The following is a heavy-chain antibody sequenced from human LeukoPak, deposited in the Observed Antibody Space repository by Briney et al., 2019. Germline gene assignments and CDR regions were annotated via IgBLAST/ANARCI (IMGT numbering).Heavy chain of an antibody. J-gene: IGHJ4*02. Sequence: SVKVSCKASGGTFSSYAISWVRQAPGQGLEWMGGIIPIFGTANYAQKFQGRVTITADKSTSTAYMELSSLRSEDTAVYYCARGGYCSGTSCSREGSFDYWGQGTLVTVSS. CDR3: ARGGYCSGTSCSREGSFDY. CDR2: IIPIFGTA. V-gene: IGHV1-69*06. D-gene: IGHD2-2*01. CDR1: GGTFSSYA.